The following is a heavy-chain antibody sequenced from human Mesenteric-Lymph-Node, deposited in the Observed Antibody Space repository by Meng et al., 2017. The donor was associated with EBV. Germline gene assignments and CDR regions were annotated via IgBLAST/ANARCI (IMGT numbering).Heavy chain of an antibody. CDR1: GDAVESVTYW. J-gene: IGHJ4*02. CDR3: ARALFSSTWYKSFYFDS. V-gene: IGHV4-4*02. D-gene: IGHD6-13*01. CDR2: IYHRGST. Sequence: SVPRLVKPSGTLSLTGDVSGDAVESVTYWGSWGGQSPGKGLECIGEIYHRGSTNYNPSLKSRVTMSVDKSKNQFSLTLSSVTAADTAVYYCARALFSSTWYKSFYFDSWGQGTLVTVSS.